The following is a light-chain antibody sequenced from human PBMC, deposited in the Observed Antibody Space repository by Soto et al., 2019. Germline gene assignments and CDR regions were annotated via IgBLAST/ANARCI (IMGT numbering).Light chain of an antibody. CDR2: DAS. CDR1: QSISSY. J-gene: IGKJ3*01. CDR3: HQRSTWPFT. Sequence: EIVLTQSPATPSLSPGERATLSCRASQSISSYFAWYQQKPDQAPRLLIYDASNRATGIPARFSGSASETGFTLTIGSLEPEDFAVYYCHQRSTWPFTFGPGTKVDIK. V-gene: IGKV3-11*01.